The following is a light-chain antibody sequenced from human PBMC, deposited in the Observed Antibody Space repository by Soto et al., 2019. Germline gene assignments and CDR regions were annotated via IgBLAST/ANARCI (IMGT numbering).Light chain of an antibody. CDR3: QERTGWPPWT. V-gene: IGKV3-11*01. CDR1: QSVSLS. CDR2: DAS. J-gene: IGKJ1*01. Sequence: EIVLTQSPATLSLSPGGRATVSCRASQSVSLSLAWYQQKPGQAPRLLIYDASKRASGFPARFSGSGSGTDFTLTISSLEPEDFAVYYCQERTGWPPWTFGQGTKVDI.